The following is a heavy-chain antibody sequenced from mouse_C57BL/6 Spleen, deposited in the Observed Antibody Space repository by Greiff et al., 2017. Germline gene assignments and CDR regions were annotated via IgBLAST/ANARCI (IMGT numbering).Heavy chain of an antibody. CDR2: INPNYGTT. CDR3: ARPLYYGSSYFDY. V-gene: IGHV1-39*01. Sequence: EVQLQQSGPELVKPGASVKISCKASGYSFTDYNMNWVKQSNGKSLEWIGVINPNYGTTNYNQKFKGKATLTVDQSSSTSYMQLNSLTSEDSAVYYCARPLYYGSSYFDYWGQGTTLTVSS. CDR1: GYSFTDYN. J-gene: IGHJ2*01. D-gene: IGHD1-1*01.